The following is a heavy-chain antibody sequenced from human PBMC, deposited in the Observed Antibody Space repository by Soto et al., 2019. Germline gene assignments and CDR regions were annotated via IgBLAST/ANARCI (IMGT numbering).Heavy chain of an antibody. J-gene: IGHJ6*02. V-gene: IGHV1-18*01. CDR2: ISAYNGNT. CDR3: ARLYCISTSCYLGMDV. D-gene: IGHD2-2*01. Sequence: QVQLVQSGAEVKKPGASVKVSCKASGYTFTSYGISWVRQAPGQGLEWKGWISAYNGNTNYAQKLQGRVTMTTDTTTRTAYMKLRSLRSDDTAVYYCARLYCISTSCYLGMDVWGQGTTVTVSS. CDR1: GYTFTSYG.